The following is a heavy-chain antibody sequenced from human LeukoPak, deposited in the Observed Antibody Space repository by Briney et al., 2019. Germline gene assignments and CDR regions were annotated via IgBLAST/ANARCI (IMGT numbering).Heavy chain of an antibody. CDR3: ARRYGSGRSGTFYY. V-gene: IGHV4-4*07. J-gene: IGHJ4*02. Sequence: SETLSLTCTVSGGSISSYYWSWIRQPAGKGLEWIGRIYTSGSTTYNPSLKSRVTMSVDTSKNQFSLKLRSVTAADTAVYYCARRYGSGRSGTFYYWGQGTLVTVSS. CDR1: GGSISSYY. CDR2: IYTSGST. D-gene: IGHD3-10*01.